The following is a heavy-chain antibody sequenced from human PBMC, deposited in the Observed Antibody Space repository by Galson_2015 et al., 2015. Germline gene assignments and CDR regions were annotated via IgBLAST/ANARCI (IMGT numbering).Heavy chain of an antibody. J-gene: IGHJ6*02. D-gene: IGHD2-2*01. V-gene: IGHV3-64*01. Sequence: SLRLSCAASGFTFSSYAMHWVRQAPGKGLEYVSAISSNGGSTYYANSVKGRFTISRDNSKNTLYLQMGSLRAEDMAVYYCARAGIVVVPAAMYGMDVWGQGTTVTVSS. CDR3: ARAGIVVVPAAMYGMDV. CDR2: ISSNGGST. CDR1: GFTFSSYA.